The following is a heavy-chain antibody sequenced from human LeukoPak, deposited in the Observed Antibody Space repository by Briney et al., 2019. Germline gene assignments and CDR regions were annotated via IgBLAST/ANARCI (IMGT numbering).Heavy chain of an antibody. Sequence: PSETLSLTCTASGGSISTYYWNWIRQPPGKGLEWIEYIYHSGSTNYNPSLQSRVTISVDTSKNQFSLNLNSVTAADTAVYYCARGGAARLHFQNWGQGTLVTVSS. V-gene: IGHV4-59*01. CDR2: IYHSGST. CDR1: GGSISTYY. J-gene: IGHJ1*01. D-gene: IGHD6-6*01. CDR3: ARGGAARLHFQN.